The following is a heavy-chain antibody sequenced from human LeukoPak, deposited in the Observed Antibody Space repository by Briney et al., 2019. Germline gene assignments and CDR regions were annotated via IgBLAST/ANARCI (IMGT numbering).Heavy chain of an antibody. CDR3: AETGTTDYFDY. CDR2: IIPILGIA. V-gene: IGHV1-69*04. Sequence: GASVKVSCKASGGTFSSYAISWVQQAPGQGLEWMGRIIPILGIANYAQKFQGRVTITADKSTSTAYMELSSLRSEDTAVYYCAETGTTDYFDYWGQGTLVTVSS. J-gene: IGHJ4*02. CDR1: GGTFSSYA. D-gene: IGHD1-1*01.